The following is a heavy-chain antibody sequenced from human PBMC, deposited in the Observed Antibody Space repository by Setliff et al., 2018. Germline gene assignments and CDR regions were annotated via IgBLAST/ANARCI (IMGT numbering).Heavy chain of an antibody. CDR2: IRCRTDNYAT. J-gene: IGHJ3*02. CDR1: GFSFSGSA. D-gene: IGHD5-18*01. Sequence: GGSLRLSCAASGFSFSGSAVYWVRQASVKGLEWIGRIRCRTDNYATAYAASVGGRFTISRDDSKNTAYLQMNSLKTEDTAVYYCTFARDGYDVFDIWGQGTMVTVSS. CDR3: TFARDGYDVFDI. V-gene: IGHV3-73*01.